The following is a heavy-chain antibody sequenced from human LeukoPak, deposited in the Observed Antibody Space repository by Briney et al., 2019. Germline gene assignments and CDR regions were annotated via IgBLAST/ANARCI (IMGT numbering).Heavy chain of an antibody. J-gene: IGHJ6*03. D-gene: IGHD1-7*01. V-gene: IGHV4-39*07. CDR2: IYYSGST. CDR3: ARGGGNYGYYYYMDV. Sequence: SETLSLTCTVSGGSISSSSYYWGWIRQPPGKGLEWIGSIYYSGSTYYNPSLKSRVTISVDTSKNQFSLKLSSVTAADTAVYYCARGGGNYGYYYYMDVWGKGTTVTVSS. CDR1: GGSISSSSYY.